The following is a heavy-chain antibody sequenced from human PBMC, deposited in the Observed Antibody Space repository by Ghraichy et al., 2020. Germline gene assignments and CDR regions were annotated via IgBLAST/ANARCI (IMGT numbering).Heavy chain of an antibody. Sequence: GSLRLSCAVYGGSFSGYYWSWIRQPPGKGLEWIGEINHSGSTNYNPSLKSRVTISVDTSKNQFSLKLSSVTAADTAVYYCARATYYCSGGSCYPHDAFDIWGQGTMVTVSS. CDR2: INHSGST. D-gene: IGHD2-15*01. V-gene: IGHV4-34*01. J-gene: IGHJ3*02. CDR1: GGSFSGYY. CDR3: ARATYYCSGGSCYPHDAFDI.